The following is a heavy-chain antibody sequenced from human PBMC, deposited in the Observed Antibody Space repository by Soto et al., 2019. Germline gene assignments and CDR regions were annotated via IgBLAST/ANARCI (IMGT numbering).Heavy chain of an antibody. Sequence: QMQLQESGQGLVQPSVTLSLTCRVSGGSISNYYWSWIRQRPGKGLEWIRYIHHSGSTKYNPALKSRVTISVNRSTNQFSMNLSPVTAADTAVYYCAGDIAVVADDALDIWGQGTKVTVSS. CDR3: AGDIAVVADDALDI. CDR1: GGSISNYY. V-gene: IGHV4-59*01. D-gene: IGHD2-15*01. CDR2: IHHSGST. J-gene: IGHJ3*02.